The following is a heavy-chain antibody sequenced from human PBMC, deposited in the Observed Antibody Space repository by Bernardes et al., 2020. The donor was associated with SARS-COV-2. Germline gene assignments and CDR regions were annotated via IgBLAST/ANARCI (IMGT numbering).Heavy chain of an antibody. Sequence: GGSLRLSCAASGFTFNNYAMNWVRQAPGKGLEWVSSINSGETTYYADSVKGRFIISRDNSKNTLYLQMNSLRAEDTAVYYCAKGGYQLLLPTLGAMDVWGEGTTVTVSS. CDR2: INSGETT. V-gene: IGHV3-23*01. D-gene: IGHD2-2*01. CDR3: AKGGYQLLLPTLGAMDV. J-gene: IGHJ6*03. CDR1: GFTFNNYA.